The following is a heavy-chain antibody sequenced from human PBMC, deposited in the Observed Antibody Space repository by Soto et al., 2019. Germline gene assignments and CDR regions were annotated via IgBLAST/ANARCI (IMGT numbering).Heavy chain of an antibody. CDR3: AAIRGEYRLGGAIDI. D-gene: IGHD3-16*01. CDR1: GGTLTNHA. CDR2: IIPTFGTV. Sequence: QVHLVQSGAELKKPGSSVKLSCKTSGGTLTNHAIIWVRQAPGQRLLWMGGIIPTFGTVNYSLKFQVRLPITPDEKTGPASMELTSLRPEDTAVYYCAAIRGEYRLGGAIDIWGQGTVVTVSA. V-gene: IGHV1-69*05. J-gene: IGHJ3*02.